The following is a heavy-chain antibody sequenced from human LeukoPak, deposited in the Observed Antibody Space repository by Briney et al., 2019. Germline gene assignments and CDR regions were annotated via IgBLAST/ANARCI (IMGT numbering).Heavy chain of an antibody. J-gene: IGHJ4*02. Sequence: PSETLSLTCTVSGGSISSSTYYWGWIRQPPGKGLEWIGSIYYRGSAFYNPSLKSRVTISVDTSKNQFSLKLSSVTAADTAVYYCARGSRAVVAATYHYGGFDYWGQGTLVTVSS. CDR1: GGSISSSTYY. V-gene: IGHV4-39*07. CDR3: ARGSRAVVAATYHYGGFDY. D-gene: IGHD2-15*01. CDR2: IYYRGSA.